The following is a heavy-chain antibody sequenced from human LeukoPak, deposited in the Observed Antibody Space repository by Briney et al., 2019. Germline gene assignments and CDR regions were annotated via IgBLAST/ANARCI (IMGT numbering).Heavy chain of an antibody. CDR2: INHSGST. CDR3: ARVKRVVINY. D-gene: IGHD3-3*01. Sequence: PSETLSLTCAVYGGSFSGYYWSWIRQPPGKGLEWIGEINHSGSTNYNPSLKSRVTISVDTSKNQFSLKLSSVTAADTAVYYCARVKRVVINYWGQGTLVTVSS. CDR1: GGSFSGYY. V-gene: IGHV4-34*01. J-gene: IGHJ4*02.